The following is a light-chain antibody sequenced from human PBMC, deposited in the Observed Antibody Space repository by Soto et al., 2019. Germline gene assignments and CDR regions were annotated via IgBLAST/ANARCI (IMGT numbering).Light chain of an antibody. V-gene: IGKV3-15*01. Sequence: EIVMTQSPATLSVSPGERATLSCRASQSVSDNLAWYQQNPGQAPRLLIYGASTGASGIPARFSGSGSGTEFTLTISSLQPEDFAVYYCQQYNSWPLTFGPGTKVDI. CDR2: GAS. J-gene: IGKJ3*01. CDR1: QSVSDN. CDR3: QQYNSWPLT.